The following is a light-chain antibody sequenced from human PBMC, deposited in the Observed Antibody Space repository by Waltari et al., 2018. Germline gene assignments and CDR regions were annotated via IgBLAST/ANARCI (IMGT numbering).Light chain of an antibody. V-gene: IGKV3-20*01. CDR1: HSVGSSY. Sequence: EIVLTQSPGTLSLSVGERATLSCRSSHSVGSSYLTWYQQKPGQPPRLLIYMVSSRATGVPNRFRGSGSGTDFSLTIDRLEPEDSAVYYCQQSDNSPPWTFGPGTKVEI. CDR3: QQSDNSPPWT. CDR2: MVS. J-gene: IGKJ1*01.